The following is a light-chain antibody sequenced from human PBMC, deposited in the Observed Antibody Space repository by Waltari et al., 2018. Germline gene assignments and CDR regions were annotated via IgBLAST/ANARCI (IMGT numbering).Light chain of an antibody. V-gene: IGKV2-28*01. Sequence: EIVMTQSPLSLAVTPGEPASISCRSSQSLLYSNGYTYLDWYLQKQGQSPQLLIYLGSTRASGVPDRFSGSGSGTDFTLKISRVEAEDVGVYYCMQALQTVYTFGQGTKLGI. CDR2: LGS. J-gene: IGKJ2*01. CDR1: QSLLYSNGYTY. CDR3: MQALQTVYT.